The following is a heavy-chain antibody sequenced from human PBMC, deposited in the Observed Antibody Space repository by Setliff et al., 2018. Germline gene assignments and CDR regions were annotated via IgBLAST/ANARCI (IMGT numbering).Heavy chain of an antibody. CDR2: IKQDGSVK. V-gene: IGHV3-7*01. Sequence: GGSLRLSCAASGFTFSSYWMNWVRQAPGKGLEWVANIKQDGSVKYYVDSVKGRFTISRDNAKDSLYLQMNNVRAEDTAVYYCAKGWAGDDSWGQGTLVTVSS. CDR1: GFTFSSYW. J-gene: IGHJ4*02. D-gene: IGHD2-21*01. CDR3: AKGWAGDDS.